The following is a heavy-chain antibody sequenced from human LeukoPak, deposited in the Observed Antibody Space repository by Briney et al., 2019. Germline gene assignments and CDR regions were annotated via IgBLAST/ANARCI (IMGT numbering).Heavy chain of an antibody. Sequence: GGSLRLSSSASRFTVSSDYMSWVRQAPGKGLEWVSIIYSGGTTYYADSVKGRFTISRDNSNNMLYLQMNSLRAEDTAVYYCARDQPAVFGYWGQGTLVTVSA. CDR1: RFTVSSDY. CDR3: ARDQPAVFGY. V-gene: IGHV3-53*01. CDR2: IYSGGTT. J-gene: IGHJ4*02.